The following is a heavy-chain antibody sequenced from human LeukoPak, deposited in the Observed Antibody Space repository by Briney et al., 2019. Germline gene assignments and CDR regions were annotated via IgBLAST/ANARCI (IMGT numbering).Heavy chain of an antibody. D-gene: IGHD6-19*01. Sequence: GGSLRLSCAASGFTFSSYGMSWVRQAPGKGLEWVSAISSSGGDTYYADSVKGRFTISRDNSKNTLYLQMNCLRAEDTAIYYCAKTSGWYYFDYWGQGTLVTVSS. J-gene: IGHJ4*02. CDR3: AKTSGWYYFDY. CDR2: ISSSGGDT. CDR1: GFTFSSYG. V-gene: IGHV3-23*01.